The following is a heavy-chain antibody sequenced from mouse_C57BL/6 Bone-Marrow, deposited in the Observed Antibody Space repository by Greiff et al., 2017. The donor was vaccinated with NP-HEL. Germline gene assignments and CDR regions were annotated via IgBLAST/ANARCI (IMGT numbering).Heavy chain of an antibody. CDR1: GYTFTSYG. D-gene: IGHD1-1*01. CDR3: ARRGLLRYGYAMDY. Sequence: VQRVESGAELARPGASVKLSCKASGYTFTSYGISWVKQRTGQGLEWIGEIYPRSGNTYYNEKFKGKATLTADKSSSTAYMELRSLTSEDSAVYFCARRGLLRYGYAMDYWGQGTSVTVSS. V-gene: IGHV1-81*01. J-gene: IGHJ4*01. CDR2: IYPRSGNT.